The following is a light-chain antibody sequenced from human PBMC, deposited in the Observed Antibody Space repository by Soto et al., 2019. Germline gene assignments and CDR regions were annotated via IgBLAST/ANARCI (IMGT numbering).Light chain of an antibody. CDR3: QSYDISLSGVV. J-gene: IGLJ2*01. CDR2: GNS. V-gene: IGLV1-40*01. Sequence: QSVLTQPPSVSGAPGQRVPISCTGSSSNIGAGYDVHWFQQLPGTAPKLPSYGNSNRPSGVPDRFSGAKSGTSASLAITGLQAEDEADYYCQSYDISLSGVVFGGGTKLTVL. CDR1: SSNIGAGYD.